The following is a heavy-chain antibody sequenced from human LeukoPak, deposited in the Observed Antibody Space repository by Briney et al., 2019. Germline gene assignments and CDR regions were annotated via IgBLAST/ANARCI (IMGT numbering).Heavy chain of an antibody. CDR3: AKDGEDIVVVVAAILDY. Sequence: GGTLRLSCAASGFTFSSYGMSWVRQAPGKGLEWVSSISGSGGSIYYADSVKGRFTIFRDNSKSTLYLQMKSLRAEDTAVYYCAKDGEDIVVVVAAILDYWGQGTRVIVSS. D-gene: IGHD2-15*01. V-gene: IGHV3-23*01. CDR1: GFTFSSYG. J-gene: IGHJ4*02. CDR2: ISGSGGSI.